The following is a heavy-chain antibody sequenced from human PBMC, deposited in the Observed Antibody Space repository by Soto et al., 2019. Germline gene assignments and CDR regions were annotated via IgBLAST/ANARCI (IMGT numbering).Heavy chain of an antibody. V-gene: IGHV5-51*01. J-gene: IGHJ4*02. D-gene: IGHD2-15*01. CDR3: ARVYCSGGGCYHLDY. CDR1: GYSFTSYW. CDR2: IYPGDSDT. Sequence: GESLKISCKGSGYSFTSYWIGWVRQIPGKGLEWMGIIYPGDSDTRYSPSFQGQVTISADKSISTAYLQMNSLRAEDTAVYYCARVYCSGGGCYHLDYWGQGTLVTVSS.